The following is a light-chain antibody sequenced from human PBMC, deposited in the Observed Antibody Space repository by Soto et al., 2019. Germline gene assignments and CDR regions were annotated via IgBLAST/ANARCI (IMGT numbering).Light chain of an antibody. CDR2: GAS. CDR3: QQLNSFPIS. Sequence: IQLTQSPSSLSASVGDRVTITCRASQGISSFLAWYQQKPGKAPKLLIYGASTLQSGVPSRFSGSGSGTDFTLTIGSLQTEDFATYYCQQLNSFPISFGPGTKVDIK. CDR1: QGISSF. J-gene: IGKJ3*01. V-gene: IGKV1-9*01.